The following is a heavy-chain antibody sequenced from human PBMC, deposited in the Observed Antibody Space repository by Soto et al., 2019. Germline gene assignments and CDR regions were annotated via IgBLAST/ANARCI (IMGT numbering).Heavy chain of an antibody. CDR3: ARSEEWLLLESGDYYYYYVMEL. V-gene: IGHV4-59*01. J-gene: IGHJ6*04. CDR2: IYYSGST. CDR1: GGGIGSCS. D-gene: IGHD3-3*01. Sequence: ETLALRSAVRGGGIGSCSWRWMRQPHGKGLEWIGYIYYSGSTNYNPSLKSRVTISVDTSKNQFSLKLSSVTAADTAVYYCARSEEWLLLESGDYYYYYVMELWGKGTTVTVSP.